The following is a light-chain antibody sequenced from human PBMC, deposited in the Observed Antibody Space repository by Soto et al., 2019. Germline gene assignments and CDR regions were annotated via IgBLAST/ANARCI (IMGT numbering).Light chain of an antibody. V-gene: IGKV1-5*01. CDR3: QKYNSMYT. Sequence: DIQMTQSPSTLSASVGDRVTITCRASQSISSWLAWYQQKPGKAPKLLIYDASSLESGVPSRFSGSGSGTEFTLTISSLQPHDFATYYCQKYNSMYTFGQGTKVDIK. CDR2: DAS. J-gene: IGKJ2*01. CDR1: QSISSW.